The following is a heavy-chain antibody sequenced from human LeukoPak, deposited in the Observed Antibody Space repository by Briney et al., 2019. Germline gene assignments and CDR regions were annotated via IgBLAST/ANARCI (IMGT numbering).Heavy chain of an antibody. J-gene: IGHJ6*02. CDR3: VRVNGMDV. Sequence: PGGSLRLSCAASGFIFSDNYMDWVRQAPGEGLEWIAHISGRGDVTYYTDSVKGRFTISRDNAKNSLYLQMNSLRAEDTAVYYCVRVNGMDVWGQGTTVTVSS. V-gene: IGHV3-11*04. CDR2: ISGRGDVT. CDR1: GFIFSDNY.